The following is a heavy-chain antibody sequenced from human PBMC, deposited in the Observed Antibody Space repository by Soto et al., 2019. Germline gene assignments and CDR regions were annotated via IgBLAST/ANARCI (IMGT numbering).Heavy chain of an antibody. CDR3: ARGLPLSKIFWSGYYYFDY. CDR1: SGPFIGHY. J-gene: IGHJ4*02. CDR2: INQSGST. V-gene: IGHV4-34*01. Sequence: TSETLSLTCAVFSGPFIGHYWTWIRQPPGKGLEWNGDINQSGSTNYNPSLKNRVTISVDTSKNQFSLKMSSMTAADKAVYYYARGLPLSKIFWSGYYYFDYWGQGTLVTVSS. D-gene: IGHD3-3*01.